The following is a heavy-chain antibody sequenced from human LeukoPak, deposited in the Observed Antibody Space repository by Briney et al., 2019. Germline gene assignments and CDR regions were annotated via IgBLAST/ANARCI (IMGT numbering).Heavy chain of an antibody. Sequence: SETLSLTCTVSGGSVSSGSYYWSWIRQPPGKGLEWIGYIYYSGSTNSNPSLKSRVTISLDTSKNQFSLKLSSVTAADTAVYYCARAKMRYTATYYFDYWGQGTLVTVSS. CDR2: IYYSGST. V-gene: IGHV4-61*01. CDR1: GGSVSSGSYY. J-gene: IGHJ4*02. D-gene: IGHD5-12*01. CDR3: ARAKMRYTATYYFDY.